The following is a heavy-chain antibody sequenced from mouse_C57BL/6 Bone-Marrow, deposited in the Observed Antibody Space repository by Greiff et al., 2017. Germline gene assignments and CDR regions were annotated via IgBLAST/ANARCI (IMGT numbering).Heavy chain of an antibody. D-gene: IGHD2-1*01. CDR3: ARYGNYRAY. CDR2: IYPGSGST. J-gene: IGHJ3*01. CDR1: GYTFTSYW. V-gene: IGHV1-55*01. Sequence: QVQLQQPGAELVKPGASVKMSCKASGYTFTSYWITWVKQRPGQGLEWIGDIYPGSGSTNYNEKFKSKATLTVDTSSSTAYMQLSSLKSEDSSFYYCARYGNYRAYWGQGTLVTVSA.